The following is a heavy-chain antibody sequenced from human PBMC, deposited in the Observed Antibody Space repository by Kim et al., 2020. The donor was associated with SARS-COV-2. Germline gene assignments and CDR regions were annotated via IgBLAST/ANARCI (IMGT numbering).Heavy chain of an antibody. Sequence: TGDADPAKGRFTVSRDNAKNTLYLQTNSLRAEDTAVYYCAKGDIAAPLEGWGQGTLVTVSS. V-gene: IGHV3-20*03. D-gene: IGHD6-25*01. J-gene: IGHJ4*02. CDR2: T. CDR3: AKGDIAAPLEG.